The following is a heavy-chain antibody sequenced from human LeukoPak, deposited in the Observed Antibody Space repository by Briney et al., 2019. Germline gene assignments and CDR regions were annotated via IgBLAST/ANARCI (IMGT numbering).Heavy chain of an antibody. V-gene: IGHV3-30-3*01. Sequence: SGGSLRPSCAASGFTFSSYAMHWVRQAPGKGLEWVAVISYDGSNKYYADSVKGRFTISRDNSKNTLYLQMNSLRAEDTAVYYSARSIAVAGTIDYWGPGTLVTVSS. D-gene: IGHD6-19*01. J-gene: IGHJ4*02. CDR3: ARSIAVAGTIDY. CDR1: GFTFSSYA. CDR2: ISYDGSNK.